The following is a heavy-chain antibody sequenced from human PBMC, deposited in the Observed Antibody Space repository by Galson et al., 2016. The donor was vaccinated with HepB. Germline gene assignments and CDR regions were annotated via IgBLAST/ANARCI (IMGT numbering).Heavy chain of an antibody. D-gene: IGHD3-10*01. Sequence: SVKVSCKASGGTFSSYAFSWVRQAPGQGLEWMGRILPIFQTTDYARKFQGRVTITADESTSTAYMELRSLRSADTAVYFCARGGTMFRGVVHRDYYFDYWGQGTLVTVSS. CDR3: ARGGTMFRGVVHRDYYFDY. J-gene: IGHJ4*02. CDR1: GGTFSSYA. V-gene: IGHV1-69*13. CDR2: ILPIFQTT.